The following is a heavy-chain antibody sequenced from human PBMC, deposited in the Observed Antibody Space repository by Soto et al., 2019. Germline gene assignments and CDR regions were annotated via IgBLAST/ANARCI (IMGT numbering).Heavy chain of an antibody. CDR3: VRDVRAVAGSADY. V-gene: IGHV4-38-2*02. Sequence: SETLSLTCAVSGYSINSGYYWGWLRQPPGKGLEWIGSIYHGGRTYYNPSLNSRVTLSIEMTNNHNSLKLNPVTATDTAINYCVRDVRAVAGSADYWGQGTLVTVSS. J-gene: IGHJ4*02. CDR2: IYHGGRT. D-gene: IGHD6-19*01. CDR1: GYSINSGYY.